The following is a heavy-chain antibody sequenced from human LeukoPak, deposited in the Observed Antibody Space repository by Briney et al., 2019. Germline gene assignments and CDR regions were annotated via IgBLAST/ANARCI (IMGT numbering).Heavy chain of an antibody. D-gene: IGHD5-18*01. CDR3: AKDYEEVDTAMAVFDY. J-gene: IGHJ4*02. CDR2: ISGSGGST. Sequence: GGSLRLSCAASGFTFSSYAMSWVRQAPGKGLEWVSAISGSGGSTYYADSVKGRFTISRDNSKNTLYLQMNSLRAEDTAVYYCAKDYEEVDTAMAVFDYWGQGTLVTVSS. CDR1: GFTFSSYA. V-gene: IGHV3-23*01.